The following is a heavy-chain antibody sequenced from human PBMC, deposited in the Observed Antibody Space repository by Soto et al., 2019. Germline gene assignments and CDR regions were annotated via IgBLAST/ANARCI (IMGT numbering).Heavy chain of an antibody. J-gene: IGHJ6*02. CDR3: ARGYCSGGSCYYYYYGMDV. CDR1: GGTFSSYA. CDR2: IIPIFGTA. D-gene: IGHD2-15*01. V-gene: IGHV1-69*13. Sequence: SVKVSCKASGGTFSSYAISWVRQAPGQGLEWMGGIIPIFGTANYAQKFQGRVTITADESTSTAYMELSSLRSEDTAVYYCARGYCSGGSCYYYYYGMDVWGQGTTVTVSS.